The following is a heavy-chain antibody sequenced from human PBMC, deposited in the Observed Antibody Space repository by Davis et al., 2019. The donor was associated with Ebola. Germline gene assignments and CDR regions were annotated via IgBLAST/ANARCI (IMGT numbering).Heavy chain of an antibody. CDR3: ASDRWYVGYFDN. V-gene: IGHV3-30-3*01. CDR2: MSYDRSKE. D-gene: IGHD4-23*01. CDR1: RFSFSVNA. Sequence: GESLKISCAASRFSFSVNAVHWVRQAPGKGLEWVALMSYDRSKEFYADSVKGRFTISRDNSKNTLYLQMNSLTTDDTAVYYCASDRWYVGYFDNWGQGTPVTVSS. J-gene: IGHJ4*02.